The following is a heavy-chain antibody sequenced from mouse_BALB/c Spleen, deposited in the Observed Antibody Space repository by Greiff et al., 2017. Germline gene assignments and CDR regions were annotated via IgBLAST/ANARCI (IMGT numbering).Heavy chain of an antibody. CDR3: ARDYGDYAMDY. Sequence: VQVVESGAELVRPGTSVKVSCKASGYAFTNYLIEWVKQRPGQGLEWIGVINPGSGGTNYNEKFKGKATLTADKSSSTAYMQLSSLTSDDSAVYFCARDYGDYAMDYWGQGTSVTVSS. J-gene: IGHJ4*01. D-gene: IGHD1-1*02. V-gene: IGHV1-54*01. CDR2: INPGSGGT. CDR1: GYAFTNYL.